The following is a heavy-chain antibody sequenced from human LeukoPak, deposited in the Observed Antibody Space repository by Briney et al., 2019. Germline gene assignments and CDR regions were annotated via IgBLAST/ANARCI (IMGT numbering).Heavy chain of an antibody. CDR3: AREAGGSDTYYLDY. V-gene: IGHV1-2*06. D-gene: IGHD1-26*01. CDR2: INPRSGGI. CDR1: GYTFTSYY. J-gene: IGHJ4*02. Sequence: ASVKVSCKASGYTFTSYYMHWVRQAPGQRLEWMGRINPRSGGINYAQKFQGRVTMTRDTAISTAYTDLSGLRSDDTAVYYCAREAGGSDTYYLDYWGQGVLVTVSS.